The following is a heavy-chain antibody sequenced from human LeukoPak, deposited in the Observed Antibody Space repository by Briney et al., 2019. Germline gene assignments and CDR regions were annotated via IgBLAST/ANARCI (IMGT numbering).Heavy chain of an antibody. CDR3: AIDPITGKRGGWFDP. J-gene: IGHJ5*02. CDR2: ISSSGSTI. Sequence: GSLRLSCAASGFTFSDYYMSWIRQAPGKGLEWVSYISSSGSTIYYADSVKGRFTISRDNAKNSLYLQMNSLRAEDTAVYYCAIDPITGKRGGWFDPWGQGTLVTVSS. CDR1: GFTFSDYY. V-gene: IGHV3-11*01. D-gene: IGHD1-20*01.